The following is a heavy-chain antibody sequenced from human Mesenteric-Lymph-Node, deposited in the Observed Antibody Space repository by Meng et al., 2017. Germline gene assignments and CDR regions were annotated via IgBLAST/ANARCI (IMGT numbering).Heavy chain of an antibody. CDR2: ISNSGDTT. D-gene: IGHD5-12*01. J-gene: IGHJ4*02. V-gene: IGHV3-23*01. Sequence: GESLKISCAASGFTFSDYYVSWVRQAPGKGLEWVSVISNSGDTTYYADSVKGHFTISRDNTKNTLWLQMNSLRVEDTAICFCAKGTAIRSGYTREYDNWGQGTLVTVSS. CDR1: GFTFSDYY. CDR3: AKGTAIRSGYTREYDN.